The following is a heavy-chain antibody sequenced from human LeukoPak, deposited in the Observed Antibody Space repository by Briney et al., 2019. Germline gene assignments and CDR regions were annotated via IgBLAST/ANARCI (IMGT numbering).Heavy chain of an antibody. Sequence: GGSLRLSCAASGFTFSSYWMSWARQAPGKGLEWVANIKQDGSEENCVDSVKGRFTISRDNAKKSLYLQMNSLRAEDTAVYYCARGSSAGASLRHDYWGQGDLVTVSS. J-gene: IGHJ4*02. CDR1: GFTFSSYW. CDR3: ARGSSAGASLRHDY. CDR2: IKQDGSEE. D-gene: IGHD1-26*01. V-gene: IGHV3-7*01.